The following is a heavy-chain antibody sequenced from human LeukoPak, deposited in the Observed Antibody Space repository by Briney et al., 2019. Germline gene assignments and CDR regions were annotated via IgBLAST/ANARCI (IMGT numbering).Heavy chain of an antibody. D-gene: IGHD1-26*01. V-gene: IGHV2-5*02. Sequence: ECGPTLVNPTQPLTLTCTFAGFSLSTSAGGVGWVRQPPGKALERLALIYLDDDQRYNPSLTSSLTITKGTSKNQVVLTMTNMDPVDTATYYCAHTTVGPRPLDYWGLGTLVTVSS. J-gene: IGHJ4*02. CDR2: IYLDDDQ. CDR1: GFSLSTSAGG. CDR3: AHTTVGPRPLDY.